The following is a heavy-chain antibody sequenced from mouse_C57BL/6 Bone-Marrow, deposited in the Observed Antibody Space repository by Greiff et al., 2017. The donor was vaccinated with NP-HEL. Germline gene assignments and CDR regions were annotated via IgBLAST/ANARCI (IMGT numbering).Heavy chain of an antibody. CDR2: INPGSGGT. J-gene: IGHJ4*01. D-gene: IGHD1-1*01. V-gene: IGHV1-54*01. Sequence: VQLQQSGAELVRPGTSVKVSCKASGYAFTNYLIEWVKQRPGQGLEWIGVINPGSGGTNYNEKFKGKATLTADKSSSTAYMQLSSLTSEDSAVYFCARDYGTGYAMDYWGQGTSVTVSS. CDR3: ARDYGTGYAMDY. CDR1: GYAFTNYL.